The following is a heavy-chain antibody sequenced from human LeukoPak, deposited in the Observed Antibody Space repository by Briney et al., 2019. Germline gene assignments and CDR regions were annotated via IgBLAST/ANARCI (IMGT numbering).Heavy chain of an antibody. CDR1: GFTFSDYG. CDR2: IRYEGSKQ. J-gene: IGHJ6*04. Sequence: GGSLRLSCVASGFTFSDYGMHWVRQAPGQGLEWVALIRYEGSKQYYADSVKGRFTISRDNSKNTVFLHINSLRPEDTAVYYCAELGITMIGGVWGKGTTVTISS. D-gene: IGHD3-10*02. CDR3: AELGITMIGGV. V-gene: IGHV3-30*02.